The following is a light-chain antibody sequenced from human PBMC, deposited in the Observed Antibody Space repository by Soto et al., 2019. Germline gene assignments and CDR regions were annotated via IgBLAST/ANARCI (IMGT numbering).Light chain of an antibody. CDR3: EQYGSSPRT. Sequence: EIVLTQSPGTLSLSPGERATLSCRASQSVSSNYFAWYQQKTGQAPRLLIYGASSRATGIPDRLSGSGSGTDLTLTISRLEPEDFAVYYCEQYGSSPRTCGQGTKVDIK. J-gene: IGKJ1*01. V-gene: IGKV3-20*01. CDR2: GAS. CDR1: QSVSSNY.